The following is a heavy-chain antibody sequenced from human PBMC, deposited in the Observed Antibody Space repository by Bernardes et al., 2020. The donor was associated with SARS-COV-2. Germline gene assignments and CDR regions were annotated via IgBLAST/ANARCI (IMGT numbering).Heavy chain of an antibody. V-gene: IGHV3-33*01. Sequence: GGSLRLSCAASGFTFSSYGMHWVRQAPGKGLEWGAVIWYDGSNKYYADSVKGRFTISRDNSKNTLYLQMNSLRAEDTAVYYCASLGYCSGGSCFNYYYGMDVWGQGTTVTVSS. D-gene: IGHD2-15*01. CDR2: IWYDGSNK. CDR1: GFTFSSYG. CDR3: ASLGYCSGGSCFNYYYGMDV. J-gene: IGHJ6*02.